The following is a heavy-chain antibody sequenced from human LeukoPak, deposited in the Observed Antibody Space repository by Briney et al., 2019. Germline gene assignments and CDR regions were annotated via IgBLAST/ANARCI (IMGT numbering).Heavy chain of an antibody. CDR2: IDPSDSYT. Sequence: GESLKISCKGSGYNFTSYWISWVRQMPGKGLEWMGRIDPSDSYTNYSPSFQGHVTISADKSISTAYLQWSSLKASDTAMYYCARLAYCGGDCYSSLDYWGQGTLVTVSS. V-gene: IGHV5-10-1*01. CDR1: GYNFTSYW. J-gene: IGHJ4*02. CDR3: ARLAYCGGDCYSSLDY. D-gene: IGHD2-21*02.